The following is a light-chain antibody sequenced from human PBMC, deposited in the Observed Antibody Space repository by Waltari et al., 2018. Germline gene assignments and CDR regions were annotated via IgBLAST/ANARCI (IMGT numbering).Light chain of an antibody. Sequence: VLTQSPATLSLSPGDRATLSCRASQYIGDYLAWYQQKPGQAPRLLMSEASNRATGVADRFSASGSGTDFTLTVSSLEPEDFAVYYCQNRRNWPLLTFGGGTKVESK. CDR2: EAS. CDR3: QNRRNWPLLT. J-gene: IGKJ4*01. V-gene: IGKV3-11*01. CDR1: QYIGDY.